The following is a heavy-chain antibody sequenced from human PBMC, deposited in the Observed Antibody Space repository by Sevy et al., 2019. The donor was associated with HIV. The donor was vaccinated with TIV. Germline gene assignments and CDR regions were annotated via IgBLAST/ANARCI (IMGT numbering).Heavy chain of an antibody. CDR1: GFTFSSYW. CDR2: IKQDGSEK. CDR3: ARTVLLWCGERVDAFDI. J-gene: IGHJ3*02. D-gene: IGHD3-10*01. Sequence: GSLRLSCAASGFTFSSYWMSWVRQAPGKGLEWVANIKQDGSEKYYVDSVKGRFTISRDNAKNSLYLQMNSLRAEDTAVYYCARTVLLWCGERVDAFDIWGQRTMVTVSS. V-gene: IGHV3-7*01.